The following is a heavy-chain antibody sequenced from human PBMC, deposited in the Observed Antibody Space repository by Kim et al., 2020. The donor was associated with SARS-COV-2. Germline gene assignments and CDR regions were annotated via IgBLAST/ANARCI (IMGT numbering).Heavy chain of an antibody. CDR1: GFTFGDYA. D-gene: IGHD2-15*01. V-gene: IGHV3-9*01. CDR2: ISWNSGSI. CDR3: AKDQGNLHCSGGSCYSYYYYYGMDV. Sequence: GGSLRLSCAASGFTFGDYAMHWVRQAPGKGLEWVSGISWNSGSIGYADSVKGRFTISRDNAKNSLYLQMNSLRAEDTALYYCAKDQGNLHCSGGSCYSYYYYYGMDVWGQGATVTVSS. J-gene: IGHJ6*02.